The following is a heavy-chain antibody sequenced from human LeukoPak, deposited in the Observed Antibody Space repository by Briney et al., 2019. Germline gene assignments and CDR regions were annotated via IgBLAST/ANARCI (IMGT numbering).Heavy chain of an antibody. CDR1: GGSISSYY. CDR2: IYTSGST. V-gene: IGHV4-4*07. Sequence: PSETLSLTCTVSGGSISSYYWSWIRQPAGKGLEWIGRIYTSGSTNYNPSLKSRVTMSVDTSKNQFSLKLSSVTAADTAVYYCARDWSARTGDAFDIWGQGTMVTVSS. CDR3: ARDWSARTGDAFDI. J-gene: IGHJ3*02.